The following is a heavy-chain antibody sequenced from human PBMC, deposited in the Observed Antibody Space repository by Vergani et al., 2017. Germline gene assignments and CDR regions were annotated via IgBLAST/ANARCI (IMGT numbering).Heavy chain of an antibody. Sequence: QVQLVQSGAEVKKPGSSVKVSCKASGGTFSSYAISWVRQAPGQGLEWMGRIIPIFGTANYAQKFQGRVTITADESTSTAYMELSSLRSEETAVYYCARVTSQGTYYYDSSSYVYWGQGTLVTVSA. CDR2: IIPIFGTA. J-gene: IGHJ4*02. CDR3: ARVTSQGTYYYDSSSYVY. CDR1: GGTFSSYA. V-gene: IGHV1-69*13. D-gene: IGHD3-22*01.